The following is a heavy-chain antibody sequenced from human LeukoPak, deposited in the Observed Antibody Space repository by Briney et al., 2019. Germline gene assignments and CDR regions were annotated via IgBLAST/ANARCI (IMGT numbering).Heavy chain of an antibody. V-gene: IGHV4-59*01. Sequence: SGTLSLTCAVSGGSISSYYWSWIRQPPGKGLEWIGYIYYSGSTNYNPSLKSRVTISVDTSKNQFTLKLSSVTAADTAVYYCARGVEMPSYYYYMDVWGKGTTVTISS. J-gene: IGHJ6*03. CDR2: IYYSGST. D-gene: IGHD5-24*01. CDR1: GGSISSYY. CDR3: ARGVEMPSYYYYMDV.